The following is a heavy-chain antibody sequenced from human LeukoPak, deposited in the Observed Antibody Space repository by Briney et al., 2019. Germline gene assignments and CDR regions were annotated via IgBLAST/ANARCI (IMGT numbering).Heavy chain of an antibody. CDR1: GITFSSYG. Sequence: AGGSLRLSCAASGITFSSYGMSWVRQAPGKGLEWVSSISSTGGTTYYADSVKGRFTISRDNSKNTLYLQMNSLRAEDTAVYYCAKMRWGMATDFDYWGQGTLVTVSS. CDR3: AKMRWGMATDFDY. D-gene: IGHD5-24*01. V-gene: IGHV3-23*01. J-gene: IGHJ4*02. CDR2: ISSTGGTT.